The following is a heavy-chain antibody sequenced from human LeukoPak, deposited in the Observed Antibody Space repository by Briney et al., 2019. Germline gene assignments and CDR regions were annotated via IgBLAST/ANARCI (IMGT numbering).Heavy chain of an antibody. J-gene: IGHJ4*02. CDR2: ISGSGGST. CDR3: AKAIVEYYYDSGGPNFDY. V-gene: IGHV3-23*01. CDR1: GFTFSSYG. Sequence: PGGSLRLSCAASGFTFSSYGMSWVRQAPGKGLEWVSAISGSGGSTYYADSVKGRFTISRDNSKNTLYLQMNSLRAEDTAVYYCAKAIVEYYYDSGGPNFDYWGQGTLVTVSS. D-gene: IGHD3-22*01.